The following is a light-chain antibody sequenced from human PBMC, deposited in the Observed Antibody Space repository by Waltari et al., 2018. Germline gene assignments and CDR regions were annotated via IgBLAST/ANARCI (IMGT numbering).Light chain of an antibody. CDR3: SSYTTSTTVI. CDR1: SSDLGRYNY. V-gene: IGLV2-14*03. J-gene: IGLJ2*01. CDR2: DVS. Sequence: QSALTQPASVSASPGQSITISCTGTSSDLGRYNYVPWYQQHPGTAPKLLIFDVSKRPSGVSNRFSGSKSADTASLTISGLQSEDEADYYCSSYTTSTTVIFGGGTKLTVL.